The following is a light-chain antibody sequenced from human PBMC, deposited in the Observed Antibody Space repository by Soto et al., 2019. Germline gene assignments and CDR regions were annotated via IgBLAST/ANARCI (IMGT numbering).Light chain of an antibody. CDR2: EVS. Sequence: QSALTQPPSASGSPGQSVTISCTGTSSDVGGYNYVSWYQQHPGKAPKLMIYEVSKRPSGVPDRFSGSKSGNTASLTVSGLHAEDEADCYCSSYAGSTFYVFGTGTKVTVL. J-gene: IGLJ1*01. CDR1: SSDVGGYNY. V-gene: IGLV2-8*01. CDR3: SSYAGSTFYV.